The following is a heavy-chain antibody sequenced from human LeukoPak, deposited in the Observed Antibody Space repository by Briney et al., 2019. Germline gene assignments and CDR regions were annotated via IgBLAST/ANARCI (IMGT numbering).Heavy chain of an antibody. Sequence: SETLSLTCTVSAGSISSYYWNWIRQPPGKGLEWIGYIYYSGSTNYNPSLKSRVTISVDTSKNQFSLKLSSVTAADTAVYYCAKIKTTFGVVTHAFDIWGQGTIVTVSP. CDR3: AKIKTTFGVVTHAFDI. CDR2: IYYSGST. V-gene: IGHV4-59*01. CDR1: AGSISSYY. D-gene: IGHD3-3*01. J-gene: IGHJ3*02.